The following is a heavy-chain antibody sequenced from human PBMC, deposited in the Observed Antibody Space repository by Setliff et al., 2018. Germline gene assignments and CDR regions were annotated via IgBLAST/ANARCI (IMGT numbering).Heavy chain of an antibody. V-gene: IGHV3-30*02. CDR2: IRYDGSNK. CDR1: GFTFSSYG. CDR3: AKDSLSGWSAVDY. J-gene: IGHJ4*02. D-gene: IGHD6-19*01. Sequence: GGSLRLSCAASGFTFSSYGMHWVRQAPGKGLEWVAFIRYDGSNKYYADSVKGRFTISRDDSKNTLYLQMNSLRPEGTAVYYCAKDSLSGWSAVDYWGQGTLVTVSS.